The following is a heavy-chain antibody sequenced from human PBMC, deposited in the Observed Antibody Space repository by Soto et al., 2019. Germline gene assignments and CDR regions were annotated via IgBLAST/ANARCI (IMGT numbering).Heavy chain of an antibody. CDR3: ARDRCGSCRGGWFDP. Sequence: ASVKVSCKASGGTFSSYAISWVRQAPGQGLEWMGGIIPIFGTANYAQKFQGRVTITADKSTSTAYMELSSLRSEDTAVYYCARDRCGSCRGGWFDPWGQGTLVTVS. J-gene: IGHJ5*02. V-gene: IGHV1-69*06. D-gene: IGHD2-15*01. CDR1: GGTFSSYA. CDR2: IIPIFGTA.